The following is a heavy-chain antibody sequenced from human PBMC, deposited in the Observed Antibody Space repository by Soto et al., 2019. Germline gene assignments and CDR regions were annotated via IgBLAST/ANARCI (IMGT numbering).Heavy chain of an antibody. CDR3: AHSGDYGLDDSYYLYV. CDR2: IYGDDDK. CDR1: GFSLSTSGVG. J-gene: IGHJ6*03. D-gene: IGHD4-17*01. Sequence: QITLKESGPTLVTPTQPLTLTCTFSGFSLSTSGVGVGWMRQPPGKALEWLALIYGDDDKPYSPSLKSRLTITKDTSQNQVVHTMTSVDPVDTASYYCAHSGDYGLDDSYYLYVWGKGTKVTVS. V-gene: IGHV2-5*02.